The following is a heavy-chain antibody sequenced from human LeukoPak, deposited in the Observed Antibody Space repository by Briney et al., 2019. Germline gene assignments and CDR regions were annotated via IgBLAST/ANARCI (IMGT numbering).Heavy chain of an antibody. CDR1: GVASRIDY. J-gene: IGHJ4*02. CDR3: AWAERKWPAFKYYFAS. CDR2: IYYSVGT. V-gene: IGHV4-59*01. D-gene: IGHD5-12*01. Sequence: SETLSLTCTVSGVASRIDYWGGVRQPPGQGLEWIGDIYYSVGTNNNPSLKSRVTISVDTSKNQFALKLRSVTTADTAVYYCAWAERKWPAFKYYFASWGQGTLVTVSS.